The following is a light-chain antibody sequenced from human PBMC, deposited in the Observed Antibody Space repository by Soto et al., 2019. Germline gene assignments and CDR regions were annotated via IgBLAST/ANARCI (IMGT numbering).Light chain of an antibody. J-gene: IGKJ1*01. CDR3: RQYNSYSWT. CDR2: DAS. Sequence: DIQMTKSLSTLSASVGDRVTITCRASQSISSWLAWYQQKPGKAPKLLIYDASSLESGVPSRFSGSGSGTEFTLTISSLQPDDFATYYCRQYNSYSWTFGQGTKVDIK. CDR1: QSISSW. V-gene: IGKV1-5*01.